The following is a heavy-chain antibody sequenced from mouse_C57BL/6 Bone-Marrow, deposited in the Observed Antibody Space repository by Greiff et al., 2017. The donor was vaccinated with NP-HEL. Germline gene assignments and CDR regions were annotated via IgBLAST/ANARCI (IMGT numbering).Heavy chain of an antibody. V-gene: IGHV6-3*01. Sequence: EVMLVESGGGLVQPGGSMKLSCVASGFTFSNYWMNWVRQSPEKGLEWVAQIRLKSDNYATHYAESVKGRFTISRDDSKSSVYLQMNNLRAEDTGIYYCTDYYGSSCGFAYWGQGTLVTVSA. CDR1: GFTFSNYW. J-gene: IGHJ3*01. CDR2: IRLKSDNYAT. CDR3: TDYYGSSCGFAY. D-gene: IGHD1-1*01.